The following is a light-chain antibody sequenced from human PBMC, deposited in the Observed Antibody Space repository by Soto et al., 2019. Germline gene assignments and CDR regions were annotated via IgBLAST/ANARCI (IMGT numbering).Light chain of an antibody. Sequence: DIQMTQSPSSLSASVGDRVTITCRASQSISIYLNWYQQKPGKAPKLLIYGASSLQSGVPSRFSGSGSGTDFTLTISSLQPEDFATYYCQQSYNTPGGFTFGPGTKVDIK. CDR3: QQSYNTPGGFT. V-gene: IGKV1-39*01. CDR2: GAS. J-gene: IGKJ3*01. CDR1: QSISIY.